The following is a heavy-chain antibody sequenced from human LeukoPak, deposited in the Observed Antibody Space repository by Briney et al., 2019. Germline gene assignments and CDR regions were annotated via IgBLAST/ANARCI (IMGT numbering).Heavy chain of an antibody. CDR1: GCSISSSSYY. CDR3: ARDLQPGIAAAGTVLNAFDI. D-gene: IGHD6-13*01. V-gene: IGHV4-39*07. CDR2: IYYSRRT. Sequence: SETLSLTCTVSGCSISSSSYYWGCIRQPPGKGLEWIGNIYYSRRTYYNPSLKSRVTISVDTSRNQFSLKLSSVTAADTAVYYCARDLQPGIAAAGTVLNAFDIWGQGTMVTVSS. J-gene: IGHJ3*02.